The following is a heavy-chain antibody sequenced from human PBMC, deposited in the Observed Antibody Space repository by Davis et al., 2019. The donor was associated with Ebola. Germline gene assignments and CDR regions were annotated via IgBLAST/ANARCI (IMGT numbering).Heavy chain of an antibody. CDR1: GFTFSSYA. CDR3: ARPLRSASPIY. V-gene: IGHV3-48*04. CDR2: ISFSGRTI. Sequence: PGGSLRLSCVASGFTFSSYAMNWVRQAPGKGLEWVSHISFSGRTIYYADSVKGRFTISRDNAKNSLSLQMNSLRVEETAVYYCARPLRSASPIYWGQGTLVTVSS. D-gene: IGHD1-26*01. J-gene: IGHJ4*02.